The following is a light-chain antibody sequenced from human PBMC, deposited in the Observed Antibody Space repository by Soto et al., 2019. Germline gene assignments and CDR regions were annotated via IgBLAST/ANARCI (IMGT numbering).Light chain of an antibody. Sequence: DIQMTQSPSTLSASVGDRVTITCRASQSVSDWLAWYQQKPGKAPKLLIYDVSSLESGVPSRFSGSGSGTEFILTISSQQPDDFASYYCQQYNSFWTFGQGTKVDIK. V-gene: IGKV1-5*01. CDR2: DVS. CDR3: QQYNSFWT. CDR1: QSVSDW. J-gene: IGKJ1*01.